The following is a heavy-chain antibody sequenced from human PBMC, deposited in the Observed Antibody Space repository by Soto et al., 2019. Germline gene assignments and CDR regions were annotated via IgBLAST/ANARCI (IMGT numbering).Heavy chain of an antibody. CDR2: ISYDGSNK. J-gene: IGHJ4*02. Sequence: QVQLVESGGGVVQPGRSLRLSCAASGFTFSSYAMHWVRQAPGKGLEWVAVISYDGSNKYHADSVKGRFTISRDNSKNTLYLQMNSLRAEDTAVYYCARRKAYYFDYWGQGTLVTVSS. CDR1: GFTFSSYA. V-gene: IGHV3-30-3*01. CDR3: ARRKAYYFDY.